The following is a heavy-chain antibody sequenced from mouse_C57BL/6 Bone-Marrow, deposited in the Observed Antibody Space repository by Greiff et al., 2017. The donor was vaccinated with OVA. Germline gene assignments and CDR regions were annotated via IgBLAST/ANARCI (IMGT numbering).Heavy chain of an antibody. CDR2: IDPETGGT. Sequence: QVQLQQSGAELVRPGASVTLSCKASGYTFTDYEMHWVKQTPVHGLEWIGAIDPETGGTAYNQKFKGKAILTADKSSSTAYMELRSLTSEDSAVYYCTREGDYSKGFDYWGQVTTLTVSS. CDR1: GYTFTDYE. D-gene: IGHD2-5*01. V-gene: IGHV1-15*01. CDR3: TREGDYSKGFDY. J-gene: IGHJ2*01.